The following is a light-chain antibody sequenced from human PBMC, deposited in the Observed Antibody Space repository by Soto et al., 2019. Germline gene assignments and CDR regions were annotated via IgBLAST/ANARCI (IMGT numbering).Light chain of an antibody. V-gene: IGKV3-15*01. CDR2: GAS. CDR3: HQYNKWPPYT. CDR1: QSVSSN. Sequence: IVMTQSPATLSASPGEIATLSSSATQSVSSNLAGYQQKPCQAPRLLIHGASTRATAIPARCSGGGSGTAVTITSSSAPSADFAVYYWHQYNKWPPYTFGQGTKLAIK. J-gene: IGKJ2*01.